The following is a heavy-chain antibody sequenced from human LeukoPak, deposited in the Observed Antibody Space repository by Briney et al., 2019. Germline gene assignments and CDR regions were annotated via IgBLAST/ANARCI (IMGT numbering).Heavy chain of an antibody. CDR2: IYYSGST. J-gene: IGHJ4*02. V-gene: IGHV4-30-4*08. D-gene: IGHD1-26*01. Sequence: SQTLSLTCTVSGGSISSGVYYWTWIRQHPGRGLEWIGYIYYSGSTSYNPSLKSRVTISVDTSKNQFSLKPNSVTAADTAVYYCASFRVGATEWHFDYWGQGTLVTVSS. CDR3: ASFRVGATEWHFDY. CDR1: GGSISSGVYY.